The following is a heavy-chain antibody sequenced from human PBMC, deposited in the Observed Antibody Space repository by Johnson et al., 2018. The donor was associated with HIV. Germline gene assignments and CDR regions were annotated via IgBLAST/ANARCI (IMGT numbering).Heavy chain of an antibody. CDR1: GFTFSSYG. CDR2: ISYDGTNK. V-gene: IGHV3-30*18. J-gene: IGHJ3*02. Sequence: QVQLVESGGGVVQPGRSLRLSCAASGFTFSSYGMQWVRQAPGKGLEWVAVISYDGTNKYYADSVKGRFTISRDNSKNTLYLQMNSLRVEDTAVYYCANEGGDQDYAFDIWGQGTMVTVSS. D-gene: IGHD3-16*01. CDR3: ANEGGDQDYAFDI.